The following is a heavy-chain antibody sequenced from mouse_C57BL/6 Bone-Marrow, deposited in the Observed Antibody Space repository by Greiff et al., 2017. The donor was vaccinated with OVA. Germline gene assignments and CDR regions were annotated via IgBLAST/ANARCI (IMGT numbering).Heavy chain of an antibody. CDR2: INPYNGGT. CDR3: ASYGGYAMDY. D-gene: IGHD1-1*01. J-gene: IGHJ4*01. CDR1: GYTFTDYY. Sequence: EVQLQESGPVLVKPGASVKMSCKASGYTFTDYYMNWVKQSHGKSLEWIGVINPYNGGTSYNQKFKGKATLTVDKTTSKAYMELNSLTSEDSAVYYCASYGGYAMDYWGQGTSVTVSS. V-gene: IGHV1-19*01.